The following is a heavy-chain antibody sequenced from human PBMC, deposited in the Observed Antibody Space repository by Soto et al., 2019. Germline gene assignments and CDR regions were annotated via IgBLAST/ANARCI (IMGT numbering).Heavy chain of an antibody. J-gene: IGHJ4*02. D-gene: IGHD2-8*01. Sequence: QVQLVESGGGLVKPGGSLRVSCAASGFSFSDYYMSWIRQAPGKGLEWVSYISRSGESFYYADSVKGRFTISRDNTKNTLFLENDRMTVEHTADYYCAKEELCTSGARLLVWWETNDFDNWGPGTQVTVSS. CDR3: AKEELCTSGARLLVWWETNDFDN. CDR1: GFSFSDYY. CDR2: ISRSGESF. V-gene: IGHV3-11*01.